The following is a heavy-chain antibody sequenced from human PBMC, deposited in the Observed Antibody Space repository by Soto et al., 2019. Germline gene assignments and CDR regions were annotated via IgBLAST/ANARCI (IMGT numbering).Heavy chain of an antibody. D-gene: IGHD6-13*01. CDR2: ISGYSGIT. J-gene: IGHJ3*01. V-gene: IGHV1-18*01. Sequence: QVQLEQSGAEVKKPGASVKVSCKASGYTFTSYDINWVRQAPGQGLEWMGWISGYSGITNYAPRLQDRVTMTTDTSTSTAYMELRSLRSDDTAIFYCARDDASSSRARAFDLWGQGTMVTVSS. CDR3: ARDDASSSRARAFDL. CDR1: GYTFTSYD.